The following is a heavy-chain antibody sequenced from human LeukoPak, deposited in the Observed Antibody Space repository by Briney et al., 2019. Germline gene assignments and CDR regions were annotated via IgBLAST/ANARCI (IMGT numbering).Heavy chain of an antibody. CDR2: ISTSGSTI. Sequence: GGSLRLSCAASGFIFSDYYMSWMRQAPGKGLEWISYISTSGSTIYYADSVKGRFTISRDNAKKSLYLQMNSLRAEDTAVYYCARDPLGRDGYNSDIWGQGTMVTVSS. J-gene: IGHJ3*02. CDR1: GFIFSDYY. V-gene: IGHV3-11*04. D-gene: IGHD5-24*01. CDR3: ARDPLGRDGYNSDI.